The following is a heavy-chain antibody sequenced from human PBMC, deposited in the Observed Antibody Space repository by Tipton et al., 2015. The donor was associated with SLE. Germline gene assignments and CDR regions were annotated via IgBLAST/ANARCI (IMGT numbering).Heavy chain of an antibody. Sequence: TLSLTCTVSGGSISSYYWSWIRQPPGKGLEWIGEVYHSGRTDSSPSLKSRVTISVDTSKNQFSLNLTSVTAADTAVYYCARAVPRGSTSGYWYLDLWGRGTLVTVSS. CDR1: GGSISSYY. V-gene: IGHV4-34*01. CDR2: VYHSGRT. D-gene: IGHD6-6*01. J-gene: IGHJ2*01. CDR3: ARAVPRGSTSGYWYLDL.